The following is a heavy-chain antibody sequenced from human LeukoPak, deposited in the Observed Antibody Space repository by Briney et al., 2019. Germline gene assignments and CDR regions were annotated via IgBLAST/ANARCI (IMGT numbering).Heavy chain of an antibody. Sequence: ASVKVSCKASGYAFTSYDINWVRQATGQGLEWMGWMNPNSGNTGYSKKFQARVTMTGNTSISTAYLELRSLRSEETAVYYCARVGITELDYWGQGTLVTVSS. D-gene: IGHD1-14*01. CDR3: ARVGITELDY. V-gene: IGHV1-8*01. J-gene: IGHJ4*02. CDR1: GYAFTSYD. CDR2: MNPNSGNT.